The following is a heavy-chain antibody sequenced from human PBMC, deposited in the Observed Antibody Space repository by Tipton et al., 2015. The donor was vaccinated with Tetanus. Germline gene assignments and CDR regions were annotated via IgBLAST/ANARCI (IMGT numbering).Heavy chain of an antibody. D-gene: IGHD6-6*01. V-gene: IGHV4-59*01. Sequence: TLSLTCTVSGGSISSYYWSWIRQHPGKGLEWIGYIYYSGSTNYNPSLKSRVTISVDTSKNQFSLKLSSVTAADTAVYYCARAVKSSSSPSYYYGMDVWGQGTTVTVSS. CDR1: GGSISSYY. J-gene: IGHJ6*02. CDR2: IYYSGST. CDR3: ARAVKSSSSPSYYYGMDV.